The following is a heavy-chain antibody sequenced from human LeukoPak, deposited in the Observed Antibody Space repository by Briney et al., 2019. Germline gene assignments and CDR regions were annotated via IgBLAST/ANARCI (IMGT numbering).Heavy chain of an antibody. Sequence: SETLSLTCTVSGGSISSGDYYWSWIRQPPGKGLEWIGYIYYSGSTYYNPSLKSRVIMSVDTSRNQFSLKLSSVTAADTAVYYCAREDVVVVPAAMGDTYYYYGMDVWGQGTTVTVSS. CDR1: GGSISSGDYY. V-gene: IGHV4-30-4*01. CDR2: IYYSGST. J-gene: IGHJ6*02. CDR3: AREDVVVVPAAMGDTYYYYGMDV. D-gene: IGHD2-2*01.